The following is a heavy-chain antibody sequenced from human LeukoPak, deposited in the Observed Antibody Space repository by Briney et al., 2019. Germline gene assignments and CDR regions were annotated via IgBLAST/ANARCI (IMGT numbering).Heavy chain of an antibody. CDR1: GVSIISNY. CDR2: IYYSDSGHT. J-gene: IGHJ4*02. V-gene: IGHV4-59*01. Sequence: KASETLSLTCDVSGVSIISNYWIWIRQPPGKGLEYIAYIYYSDSGHTNYNPSLQSRVTISVDTSKNQFSLKLNSVTAADTAVYYCARLAAGHLSDHWGQGTLVTVSS. D-gene: IGHD6-13*01. CDR3: ARLAAGHLSDH.